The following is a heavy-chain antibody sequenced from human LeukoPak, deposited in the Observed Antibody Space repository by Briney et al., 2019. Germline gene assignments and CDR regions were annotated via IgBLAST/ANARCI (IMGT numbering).Heavy chain of an antibody. Sequence: ASVKVSCKASGYTFTSYGISWVRQAPGQGLEWMGWISAYSGDTNYARKFQGRATMTTDTSTSTAYMELRSLSSDDTAVYYCARAIYFRGISMIDYWGQGTLVTVSS. D-gene: IGHD2/OR15-2a*01. CDR2: ISAYSGDT. J-gene: IGHJ4*02. V-gene: IGHV1-18*01. CDR1: GYTFTSYG. CDR3: ARAIYFRGISMIDY.